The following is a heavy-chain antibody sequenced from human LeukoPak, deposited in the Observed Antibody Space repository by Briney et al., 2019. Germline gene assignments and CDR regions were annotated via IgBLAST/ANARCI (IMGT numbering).Heavy chain of an antibody. CDR3: ARDRNYDFWSGYYSATPYYFDY. D-gene: IGHD3-3*01. V-gene: IGHV4-34*01. CDR2: INHSGST. CDR1: GGSFSGYY. Sequence: SETLSLTCAVYGGSFSGYYWSWIRQPPGKGLEWIGEINHSGSTNYNPSLKSRVTISVDTSTNQFSLKLSSVTAADTAVYYCARDRNYDFWSGYYSATPYYFDYWGQGTLVTVSS. J-gene: IGHJ4*02.